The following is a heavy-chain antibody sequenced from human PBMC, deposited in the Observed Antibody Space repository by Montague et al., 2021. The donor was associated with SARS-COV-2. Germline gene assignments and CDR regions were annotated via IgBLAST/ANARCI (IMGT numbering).Heavy chain of an antibody. D-gene: IGHD4-17*01. CDR1: GSNVNDYY. V-gene: IGHV3-66*02. Sequence: SLRLSCAASGSNVNDYYMNWIRQAPGKGLEWVSVICSGGGSTYYADSVKGRFTISRDIYENMLYLQMNNLRPEDTAVYYCAGGSRVTTDYWGQGTLVTVSS. J-gene: IGHJ4*02. CDR3: AGGSRVTTDY. CDR2: ICSGGGST.